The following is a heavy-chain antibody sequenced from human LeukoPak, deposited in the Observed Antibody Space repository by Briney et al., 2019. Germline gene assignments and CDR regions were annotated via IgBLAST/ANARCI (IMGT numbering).Heavy chain of an antibody. J-gene: IGHJ4*02. D-gene: IGHD3-10*01. V-gene: IGHV4-38-2*02. CDR2: IYHSGST. CDR1: GYSISSGYY. CDR3: ARERMYYYGS. Sequence: SETLSLTCTVSGYSISSGYYWGWIRQPPGKGLEWIGSIYHSGSTYYNPSLKSRVTISVDTSKNQFSLKLSSVTAADTAVYYCARERMYYYGSWGQGTLVTVSS.